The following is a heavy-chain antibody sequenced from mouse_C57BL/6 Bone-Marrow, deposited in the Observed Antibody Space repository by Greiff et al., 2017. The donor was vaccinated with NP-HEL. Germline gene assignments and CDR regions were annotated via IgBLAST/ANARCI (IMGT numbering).Heavy chain of an antibody. J-gene: IGHJ4*01. D-gene: IGHD1-1*01. V-gene: IGHV1-72*01. CDR3: ARVGITTVVATIDAVDY. Sequence: QVQLQQSGAELVKPGASVKLSCKASGYTFTSYWMHWVKQRPGRGLEWIGRIDPNSGGTKYNEKFKSKATLTVDKPSSTAYMQLSSLTSEDSAVYYCARVGITTVVATIDAVDYWGQGTSVTVSS. CDR2: IDPNSGGT. CDR1: GYTFTSYW.